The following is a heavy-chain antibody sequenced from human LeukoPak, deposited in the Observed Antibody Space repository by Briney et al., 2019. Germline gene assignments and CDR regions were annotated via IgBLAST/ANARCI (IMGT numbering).Heavy chain of an antibody. CDR2: ITNDGGST. CDR3: AKDQEAVAGTSVNWFDP. V-gene: IGHV3-74*01. CDR1: GLTFSSHW. D-gene: IGHD6-19*01. Sequence: GGSLRLSCAASGLTFSSHWMHWVRQAPGKGLVWVSRITNDGGSTTYADSVKGRFTISRDNSKNTLYLETNSLRAEDTAVYYCAKDQEAVAGTSVNWFDPWGQGTLVTVSS. J-gene: IGHJ5*02.